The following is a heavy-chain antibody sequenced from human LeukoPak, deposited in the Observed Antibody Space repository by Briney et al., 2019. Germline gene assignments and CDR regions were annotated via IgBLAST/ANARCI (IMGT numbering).Heavy chain of an antibody. CDR1: GGSISSYY. CDR2: IYYSGST. Sequence: SETLSLTCTVSGGSISSYYWSRIRQPPGKGLEWIGYIYYSGSTYYNPSLKSRVTISVDTSKNQFSLKLSSVTAADTAVYYCARGLEWFQYNWLDPWGQGTLVTVSS. CDR3: ARGLEWFQYNWLDP. V-gene: IGHV4-59*12. J-gene: IGHJ5*02. D-gene: IGHD3-3*01.